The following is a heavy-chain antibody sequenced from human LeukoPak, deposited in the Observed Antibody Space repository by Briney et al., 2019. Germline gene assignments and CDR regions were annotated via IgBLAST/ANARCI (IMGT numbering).Heavy chain of an antibody. CDR2: ISTTGSTI. V-gene: IGHV3-48*03. Sequence: EGPLRLSCAASGFTFSSYEMNWVRQAPGKGLEGISYISTTGSTILYADSVKGRFTISRDNAKNSLYLEMHSLRAEDTAIYYCARFDILLTSAAKGGVYNWFDPWGQGTLVTVSS. CDR3: ARFDILLTSAAKGGVYNWFDP. J-gene: IGHJ5*02. CDR1: GFTFSSYE. D-gene: IGHD2-2*01.